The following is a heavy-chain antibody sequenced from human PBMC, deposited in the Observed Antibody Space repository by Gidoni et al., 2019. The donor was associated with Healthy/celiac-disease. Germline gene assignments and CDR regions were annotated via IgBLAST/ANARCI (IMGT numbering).Heavy chain of an antibody. V-gene: IGHV3-30*18. CDR3: AKGYSSSWYYFDH. J-gene: IGHJ4*02. CDR2: ISYDGSNK. CDR1: GFTFSSYG. D-gene: IGHD6-13*01. Sequence: QVQLVESGGGVVQPGRSLRLSCAASGFTFSSYGMHWVRQAPGKGLEWVAVISYDGSNKYYADSVKGRFTISRDNSKNTLYLQMNSLRAEDTAVYYCAKGYSSSWYYFDHWGQGTLVTVSS.